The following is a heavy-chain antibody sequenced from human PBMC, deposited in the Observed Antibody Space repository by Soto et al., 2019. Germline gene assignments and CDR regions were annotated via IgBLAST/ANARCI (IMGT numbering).Heavy chain of an antibody. D-gene: IGHD3-3*01. CDR3: ARGTTNYDFGSGYWVWFDP. J-gene: IGHJ5*02. Sequence: SETLSLTCAVYGGSFSGYYWSWIRQPPGKGLEWIGEINHSGSTNYNPSLKSRVTISVDTSKNQFSLKLSDVTAADTAVDYCARGTTNYDFGSGYWVWFDPWGQGTLVTVSS. CDR1: GGSFSGYY. CDR2: INHSGST. V-gene: IGHV4-34*01.